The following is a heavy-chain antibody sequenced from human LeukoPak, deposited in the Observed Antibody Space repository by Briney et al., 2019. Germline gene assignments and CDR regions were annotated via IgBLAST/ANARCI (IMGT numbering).Heavy chain of an antibody. J-gene: IGHJ4*02. CDR2: IYSGGTT. CDR3: ARVDAVMAYYFDL. V-gene: IGHV3-53*04. D-gene: IGHD5-18*01. Sequence: GGSLRLSCAASGFTVSTNCMTWVAQAPGKGLEWVSTIYSGGTTYYADSVMGRFTISRHNSRNTLYLQMNSLRAEDTAVYYCARVDAVMAYYFDLWGQGTLDTVSS. CDR1: GFTVSTNC.